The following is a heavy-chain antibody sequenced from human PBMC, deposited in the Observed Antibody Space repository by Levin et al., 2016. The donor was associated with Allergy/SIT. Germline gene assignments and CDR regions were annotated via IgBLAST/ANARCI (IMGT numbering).Heavy chain of an antibody. J-gene: IGHJ4*02. Sequence: GESLKISCAASGFTSITYNMNWVRQAPGKGLEWVSSISSSNTYTYYTDSVKGRFTISRDNAKNSLYLQMDSLRVGDTAVYYCARAGRVWFGDYWGQGALVTVSS. CDR2: ISSSNTYT. V-gene: IGHV3-21*01. CDR1: GFTSITYN. D-gene: IGHD3-10*01. CDR3: ARAGRVWFGDY.